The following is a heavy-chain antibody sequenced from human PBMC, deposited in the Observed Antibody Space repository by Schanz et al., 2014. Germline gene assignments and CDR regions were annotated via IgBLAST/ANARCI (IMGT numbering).Heavy chain of an antibody. V-gene: IGHV4-39*01. CDR1: GGSISSSSYY. CDR2: IYYSGST. Sequence: QLQMQESGPGLVKPSETLSLTCTVSGGSISSSSYYWGWIRQPPGKGLEWIGSIYYSGSTYYNPPQRRRVTVSAAPPKTLFSLRRGSGTAADTAVYYCARRLSVTIFGVAPRAFDIWGQGTMVIVSS. J-gene: IGHJ3*02. D-gene: IGHD3-3*01. CDR3: ARRLSVTIFGVAPRAFDI.